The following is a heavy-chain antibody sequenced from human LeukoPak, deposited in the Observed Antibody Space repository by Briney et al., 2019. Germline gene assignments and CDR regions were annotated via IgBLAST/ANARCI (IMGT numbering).Heavy chain of an antibody. CDR3: ARAGYCGDGGCRGGSAFDV. Sequence: ASVKVSCKASGYTFPNYDIYWVRQAPGQGLECMGWISGYTGDTKYAQILQGRFTVTTDTSTSTAYMELRSLTYDDTAVYYCARAGYCGDGGCRGGSAFDVWGQGTMVTVSS. J-gene: IGHJ3*01. CDR2: ISGYTGDT. V-gene: IGHV1-18*01. CDR1: GYTFPNYD. D-gene: IGHD2-15*01.